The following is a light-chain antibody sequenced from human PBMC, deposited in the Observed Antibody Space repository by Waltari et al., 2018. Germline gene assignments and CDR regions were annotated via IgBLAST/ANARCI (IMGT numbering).Light chain of an antibody. Sequence: EIVLTQSPATLSLSPGERSTLSCRASQSVSSYLAWYQQKPVQAPRLLIYDASNRATGITARLSGSGSGTDFTLTISSLEPEDFAVYYCQQRSNWPPITFGQGTRLEIK. CDR2: DAS. CDR1: QSVSSY. J-gene: IGKJ5*01. CDR3: QQRSNWPPIT. V-gene: IGKV3-11*01.